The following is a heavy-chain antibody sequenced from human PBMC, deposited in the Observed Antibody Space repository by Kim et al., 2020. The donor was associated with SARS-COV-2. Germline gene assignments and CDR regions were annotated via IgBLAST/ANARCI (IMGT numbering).Heavy chain of an antibody. CDR3: ARLDLSIDQYNYGLDV. J-gene: IGHJ6*01. CDR1: GGSVNSPSHY. D-gene: IGHD2-15*01. CDR2: VYYSGIT. Sequence: SETLSHTCTVSGGSVNSPSHYWAWIRQPPGKGLEWIGTVYYSGITYYIPSLSDRVTMSVDSSKNQFSLTLSFVTAADTAVYFCARLDLSIDQYNYGLDV. V-gene: IGHV4-39*01.